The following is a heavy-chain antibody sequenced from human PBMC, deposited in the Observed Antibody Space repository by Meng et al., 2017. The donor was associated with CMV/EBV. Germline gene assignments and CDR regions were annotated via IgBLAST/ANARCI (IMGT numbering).Heavy chain of an antibody. V-gene: IGHV4-30-4*08. CDR3: ARTGEYPTFDY. Sequence: QRSGPGPRKPSHPLSLTFTVSGGSISSVDYYWSCISQPPGKGLEWVGYIYYSGSTYYSPSLKSRVTISVDTSKNQFSLKLSSVTAADTAVYYCARTGEYPTFDYWGQGTLVTVSS. CDR2: IYYSGST. J-gene: IGHJ4*02. D-gene: IGHD2/OR15-2a*01. CDR1: GGSISSVDYY.